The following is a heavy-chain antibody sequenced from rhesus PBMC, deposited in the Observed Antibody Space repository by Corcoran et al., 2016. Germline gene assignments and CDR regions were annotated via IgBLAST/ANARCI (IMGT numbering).Heavy chain of an antibody. CDR2: ISGSSGST. D-gene: IGHD2-27*01. CDR3: ARDGGYLLFDY. V-gene: IGHV4-65*01. Sequence: QVQLQESGPGLVKPSETLSLTCAVSGGSVSSSNWWSWIRQPPGKGLEWIGYISGSSGSTYYNPSLKSRVTISTATSKNQFSLKLSSVTAADTAVYYCARDGGYLLFDYWGQGVLVTVSS. CDR1: GGSVSSSNW. J-gene: IGHJ4*01.